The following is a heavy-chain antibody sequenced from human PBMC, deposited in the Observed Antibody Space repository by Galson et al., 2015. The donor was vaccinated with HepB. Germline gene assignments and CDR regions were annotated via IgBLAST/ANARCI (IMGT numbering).Heavy chain of an antibody. CDR3: TTDLYSSGWGYYFDY. CDR1: GFTFSNAW. J-gene: IGHJ4*02. CDR2: IKSKTDGGTT. V-gene: IGHV3-15*01. D-gene: IGHD6-19*01. Sequence: PLRLSCAASGFTFSNAWMSWVRQAPGKGLEWVGRIKSKTDGGTTDYAAPVKGRFTISRDDSKNTLYLQMNSLKTEDTAVYYCTTDLYSSGWGYYFDYWGQGTLVTVSS.